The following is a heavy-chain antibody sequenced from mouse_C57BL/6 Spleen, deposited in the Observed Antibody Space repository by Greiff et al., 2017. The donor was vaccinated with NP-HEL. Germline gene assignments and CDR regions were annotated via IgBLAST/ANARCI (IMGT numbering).Heavy chain of an antibody. V-gene: IGHV5-17*01. Sequence: EVKLVESGGGLVKPGGSLKLSCAASGFTFSDYGMHWVRQAPEKGLEWVAYISSGSSTIYYADTVKGRFTISRDNAKNTLFLQMPSLRSEDTAMYYCARPGYGDFDYWGQGTTLTVSS. D-gene: IGHD2-2*01. J-gene: IGHJ2*01. CDR1: GFTFSDYG. CDR3: ARPGYGDFDY. CDR2: ISSGSSTI.